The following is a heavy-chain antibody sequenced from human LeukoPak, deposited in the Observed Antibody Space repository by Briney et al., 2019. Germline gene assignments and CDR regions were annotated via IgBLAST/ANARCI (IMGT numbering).Heavy chain of an antibody. Sequence: GGSLRLSCAASGFTFSSYWMSWVRQAPGKGLEWVANIKQDGSEKYYVDSVKGRFTISRDNAKNSLYLQMNSLRAADTAVYYCEKNMGGWRVTKTAEYSKNWGRGSLVTVSS. J-gene: IGHJ1*01. D-gene: IGHD3-9*01. CDR3: EKNMGGWRVTKTAEYSKN. V-gene: IGHV3-7*03. CDR2: IKQDGSEK. CDR1: GFTFSSYW.